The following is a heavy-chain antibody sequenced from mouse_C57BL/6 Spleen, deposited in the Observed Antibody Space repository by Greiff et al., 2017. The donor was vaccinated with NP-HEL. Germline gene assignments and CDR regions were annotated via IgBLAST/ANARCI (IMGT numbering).Heavy chain of an antibody. D-gene: IGHD1-1*01. Sequence: QVHVKQSGAELARPGASVKLSCKASGYTFTSYGISWVKQRTGQGLEWIGEIYPRSGNTYYNEKFKGKATLTADKSSSTAYMELPSLTSEDSAVYFCAANYYYGSSYGWGTGTTVTVSS. V-gene: IGHV1-81*01. CDR3: AANYYYGSSYG. J-gene: IGHJ1*03. CDR1: GYTFTSYG. CDR2: IYPRSGNT.